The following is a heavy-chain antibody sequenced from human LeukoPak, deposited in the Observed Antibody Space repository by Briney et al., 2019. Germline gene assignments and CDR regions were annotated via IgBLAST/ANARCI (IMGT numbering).Heavy chain of an antibody. CDR2: VYYSGRT. CDR1: GGSINSSSYY. J-gene: IGHJ4*02. V-gene: IGHV4-39*01. D-gene: IGHD2-8*01. Sequence: PSETLSLTCIVSGGSINSSSYYWGWLRQPPGKGLEWIGSVYYSGRTYYNPSLKSRVTISVDTSKNQFSLRLSSVTAADTAVYYCARASYSYGINGWVPFDYWGQGTLVTVSS. CDR3: ARASYSYGINGWVPFDY.